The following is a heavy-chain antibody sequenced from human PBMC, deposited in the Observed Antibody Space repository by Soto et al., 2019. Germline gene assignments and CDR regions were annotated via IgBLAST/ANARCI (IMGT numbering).Heavy chain of an antibody. CDR3: ARVFSHYGRNRLKELGLDY. CDR2: IYYSGST. D-gene: IGHD4-4*01. V-gene: IGHV4-30-4*01. Sequence: QVQLQESGPGLVKPSQTLSLTCTVSGGSISSGDYYWSWIRQPPGKGLEWIGYIYYSGSTYYNPSLKSRVTISVDTSKNQFSRKLSSVTAADTAVYYCARVFSHYGRNRLKELGLDYWGQGTLVTVSS. J-gene: IGHJ4*02. CDR1: GGSISSGDYY.